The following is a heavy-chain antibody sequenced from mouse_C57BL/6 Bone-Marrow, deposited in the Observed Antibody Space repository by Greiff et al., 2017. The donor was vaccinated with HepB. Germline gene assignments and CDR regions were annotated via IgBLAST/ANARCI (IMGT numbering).Heavy chain of an antibody. CDR1: GYTFTSYW. CDR2: IDPNSGGT. V-gene: IGHV1-72*01. CDR3: ARERQLRLLYFDY. D-gene: IGHD3-2*02. Sequence: VQLQQSGAELVKPGASVKLSCKASGYTFTSYWMHWVKQRPGRGLEWIGRIDPNSGGTKYNEKFKSKATLTVGKPSSTAYMQLSSLTSEDSAVYYCARERQLRLLYFDYWGQGTTLTVSS. J-gene: IGHJ2*01.